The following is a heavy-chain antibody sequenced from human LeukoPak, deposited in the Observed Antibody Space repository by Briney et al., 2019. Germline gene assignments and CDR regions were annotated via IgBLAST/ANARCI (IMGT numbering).Heavy chain of an antibody. Sequence: PSETLSLTCTVSGGSISSGGYYWSWIRQPPGKGLEWIGYIYHSGSTYYNPSLKSRVTISVDRSKNQFSLKLSAVTAADTAVYYCARLGYCSSTSRPRGVGYYYYYMDVWGKGTTVTVSS. V-gene: IGHV4-30-2*01. D-gene: IGHD2-2*01. CDR1: GGSISSGGYY. CDR3: ARLGYCSSTSRPRGVGYYYYYMDV. CDR2: IYHSGST. J-gene: IGHJ6*03.